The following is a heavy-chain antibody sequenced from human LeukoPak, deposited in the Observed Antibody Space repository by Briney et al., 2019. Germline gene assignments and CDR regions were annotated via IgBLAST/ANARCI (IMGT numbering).Heavy chain of an antibody. D-gene: IGHD3-22*01. J-gene: IGHJ4*02. CDR3: AKVAADYYDSSGYYYNR. CDR1: GFTVSDNY. V-gene: IGHV3-66*01. CDR2: FYSGGST. Sequence: GGSLRLSCAASGFTVSDNYMNWVRQAPGKGLEWVSVFYSGGSTFYADSVKGRFTISRDNSKNTLYLQMNSLRAEDTAVYYCAKVAADYYDSSGYYYNRWGQGTLVTVSS.